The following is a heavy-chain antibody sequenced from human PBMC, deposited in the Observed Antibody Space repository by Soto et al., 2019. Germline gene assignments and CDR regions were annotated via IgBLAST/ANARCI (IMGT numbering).Heavy chain of an antibody. Sequence: QVQLVQSGAEVKMPGASVKVSCKASGYTFTDYYVHWMRQAPGQGLEWVSWINPHSGDTIYAQKFQGRVTLTRDTSISTAYMELSRLRSDDTAVYYCARGRTVNFYGMDVWGQGTTVTVSS. CDR3: ARGRTVNFYGMDV. V-gene: IGHV1-2*02. CDR1: GYTFTDYY. CDR2: INPHSGDT. D-gene: IGHD4-17*01. J-gene: IGHJ6*02.